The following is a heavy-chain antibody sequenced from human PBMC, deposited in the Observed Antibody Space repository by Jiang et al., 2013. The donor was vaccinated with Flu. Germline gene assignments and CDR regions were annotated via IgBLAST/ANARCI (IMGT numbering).Heavy chain of an antibody. Sequence: VLLKPSETLSLTCAVYGGSFSGYYWSWIRQPPGKGLEWIGEINHSGSTNYNPSLKSRVTISVDTSKNQFSLKLSSVTAADTAVYYCARGSGFDWLGALGYWGQGTLVTVSS. D-gene: IGHD3-9*01. CDR1: GGSFSGYY. J-gene: IGHJ4*02. CDR3: ARGSGFDWLGALGY. CDR2: INHSGST. V-gene: IGHV4-34*01.